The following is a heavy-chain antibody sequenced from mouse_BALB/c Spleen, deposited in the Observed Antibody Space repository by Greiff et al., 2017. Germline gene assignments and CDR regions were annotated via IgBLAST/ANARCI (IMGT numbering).Heavy chain of an antibody. D-gene: IGHD1-1*01. CDR2: ISDGGSYT. J-gene: IGHJ4*01. CDR1: GFTFSDYY. Sequence: EVKLVESGGGLVKPGGSLKLSCAASGFTFSDYYMYWVRQTPEKRLEWVATISDGGSYTYYPDSVKGRFTISRDNAKNNLYLQMSSLKSEDTAMYYCARDSYYYGSSYDYAMDYWGQGTSVTISS. V-gene: IGHV5-4*02. CDR3: ARDSYYYGSSYDYAMDY.